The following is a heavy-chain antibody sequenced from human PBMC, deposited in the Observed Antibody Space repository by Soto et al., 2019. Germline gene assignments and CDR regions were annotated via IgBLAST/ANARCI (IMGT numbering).Heavy chain of an antibody. V-gene: IGHV4-4*02. CDR2: IFHTGTT. CDR3: AGDRFDTSGYYYSY. D-gene: IGHD3-22*01. J-gene: IGHJ4*02. CDR1: GGSISTYNW. Sequence: SETLSLTCAVSGGSISTYNWWSWVRQPPGKGLEWIGDIFHTGTTNYSPSLKSRVTITVDRSKNHFSLNLTSVTAADTAVYYCAGDRFDTSGYYYSYWGQGIQVTVSS.